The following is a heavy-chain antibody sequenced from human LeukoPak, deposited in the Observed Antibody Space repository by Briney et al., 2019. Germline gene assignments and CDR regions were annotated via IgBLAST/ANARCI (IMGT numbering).Heavy chain of an antibody. CDR3: ARDGAAAAGNLYYGMDV. CDR1: GYTFTGYY. V-gene: IGHV1-2*02. CDR2: INPNSGGT. Sequence: GASVKVSCKASGYTFTGYYMHWVRQAPGQGLEWMGWINPNSGGTNYAQKFQGRVTMTRDTSISTAYMELSRLRSDDTAVYYCARDGAAAAGNLYYGMDVWGQGTTDTVSS. D-gene: IGHD6-13*01. J-gene: IGHJ6*02.